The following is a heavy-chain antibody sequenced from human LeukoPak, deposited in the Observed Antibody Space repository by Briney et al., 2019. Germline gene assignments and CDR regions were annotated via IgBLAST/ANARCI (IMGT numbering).Heavy chain of an antibody. CDR2: INHSGST. J-gene: IGHJ4*02. D-gene: IGHD6-6*01. CDR1: GGSFSGYY. V-gene: IGHV4-34*01. CDR3: ARDSSSSGPDY. Sequence: PSETLSLTRAVYGGSFSGYYWSWIRQPPGKGLEWIGEINHSGSTNYNPSLKSRVTISVDTSKNQFSLKLSSVTAADTAVYYCARDSSSSGPDYWGQGTLVTVSS.